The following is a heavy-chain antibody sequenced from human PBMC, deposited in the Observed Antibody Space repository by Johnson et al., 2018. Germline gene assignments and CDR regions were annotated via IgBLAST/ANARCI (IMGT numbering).Heavy chain of an antibody. V-gene: IGHV3-9*01. CDR2: ISWNSGSI. J-gene: IGHJ3*02. D-gene: IGHD1-26*01. CDR3: AKNRGGGLPRGLAVDI. CDR1: GFTFDDYA. Sequence: VQLVQSGGGLVQPGGSLRLSCAASGFTFDDYAMHWVRQAPGKGLEWVSGISWNSGSIGYADSVKGRFTISRDNAKNSLYLQMNSLRAEDTALYYCAKNRGGGLPRGLAVDIWGQGTMVTVSS.